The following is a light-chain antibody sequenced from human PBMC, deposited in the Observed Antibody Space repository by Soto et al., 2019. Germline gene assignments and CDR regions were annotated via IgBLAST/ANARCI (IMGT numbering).Light chain of an antibody. V-gene: IGKV3-15*01. CDR1: QSVAS. CDR2: GAS. CDR3: QQYDSWPFT. Sequence: EIVMTQSPATLSVSPGERATLSCRASQSVASLAWYQQKPRQAPRLLICGASTRVTGIPARFSGSGSGTEFTLTVSSLQSEDFAVYYCQQYDSWPFTFGQGTRLEIK. J-gene: IGKJ2*01.